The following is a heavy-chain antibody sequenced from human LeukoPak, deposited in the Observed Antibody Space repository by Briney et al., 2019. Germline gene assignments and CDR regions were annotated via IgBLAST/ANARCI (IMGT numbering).Heavy chain of an antibody. Sequence: EASVKVSCKASGGTFSSYAISWVRQAPGQGLEWMGGIIPIFGTANYAQKFQGRVTITTDESTSTAYMELSSLRSEDTAVYYCARADPYGSSWFFDYWGQGTLVTVSS. J-gene: IGHJ4*02. CDR3: ARADPYGSSWFFDY. CDR2: IIPIFGTA. CDR1: GGTFSSYA. V-gene: IGHV1-69*05. D-gene: IGHD6-13*01.